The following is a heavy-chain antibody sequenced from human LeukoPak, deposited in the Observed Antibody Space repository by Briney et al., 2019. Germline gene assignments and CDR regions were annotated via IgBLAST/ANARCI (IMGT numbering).Heavy chain of an antibody. V-gene: IGHV3-33*01. CDR3: ARDSHDYGDSDAFDI. J-gene: IGHJ3*02. CDR2: IWYDGSNK. CDR1: GFTFSSYG. Sequence: PGRSLRLSCAASGFTFSSYGMPWVRQAPGKGLEWVAVIWYDGSNKYYADSVKGRFTISRDNSKNTLYLQMNSLRAEDTAVYYCARDSHDYGDSDAFDIWGQGTMVTVS. D-gene: IGHD4-17*01.